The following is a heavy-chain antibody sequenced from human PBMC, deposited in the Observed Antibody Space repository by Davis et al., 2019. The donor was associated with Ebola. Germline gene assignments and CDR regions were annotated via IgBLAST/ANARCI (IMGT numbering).Heavy chain of an antibody. D-gene: IGHD6-19*01. CDR2: IFWDDDK. Sequence: SGPTLVKPTQTLTLTCTFSGFSLSPSGVGVGWIRQPPGQPLECLGLIFWDDDKRYSPSLKNRLSISEDTSKNQVVLTMTNVDPVDTATYFCVHVGYNDGWFYFDSWGQGTLVTVSS. CDR1: GFSLSPSGVG. J-gene: IGHJ4*02. CDR3: VHVGYNDGWFYFDS. V-gene: IGHV2-5*02.